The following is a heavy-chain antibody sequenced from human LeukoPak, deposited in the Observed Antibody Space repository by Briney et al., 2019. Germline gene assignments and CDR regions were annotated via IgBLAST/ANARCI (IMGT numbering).Heavy chain of an antibody. CDR2: IIPIFGTA. CDR3: AGLSPDIVVVPAAIPYYYYGMDV. V-gene: IGHV1-69*13. Sequence: SVKVSCKASGGTFSSYAISWVRQAPGQGLEWMGGIIPIFGTANYAQKFQGRVTITVDESTSTAYMELSSLRSEDTAVCYCAGLSPDIVVVPAAIPYYYYGMDVWGKGTTVTVSS. D-gene: IGHD2-2*02. CDR1: GGTFSSYA. J-gene: IGHJ6*04.